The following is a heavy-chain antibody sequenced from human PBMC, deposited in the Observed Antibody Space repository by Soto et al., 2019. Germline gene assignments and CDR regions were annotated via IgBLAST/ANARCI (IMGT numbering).Heavy chain of an antibody. CDR3: TTNSYGYYYGMDV. J-gene: IGHJ6*02. CDR2: IKSKTDGGTT. V-gene: IGHV3-15*01. D-gene: IGHD5-18*01. Sequence: GGSLRLSCAASGFTFSNAWMSWVRQAPGKGLEWVGRIKSKTDGGTTDYAAPVKGRFTISRDDSKNTLYLQMNSLKTEDTAVYYCTTNSYGYYYGMDVWGQGTTVTVSS. CDR1: GFTFSNAW.